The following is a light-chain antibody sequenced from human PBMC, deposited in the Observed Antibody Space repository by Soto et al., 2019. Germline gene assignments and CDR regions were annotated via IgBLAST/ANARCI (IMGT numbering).Light chain of an antibody. J-gene: IGLJ2*01. CDR1: ASDVGGYKF. Sequence: QSALTQPASVSGSPGQSITVSCTGAASDVGGYKFVSWYQQHPGKAPKLLIYDVSHRPSGVSDRFSGSKSDNVASLTISGRQAEDEAEYFCLSYVTSSPVVFGGGTKLTVL. CDR3: LSYVTSSPVV. CDR2: DVS. V-gene: IGLV2-14*03.